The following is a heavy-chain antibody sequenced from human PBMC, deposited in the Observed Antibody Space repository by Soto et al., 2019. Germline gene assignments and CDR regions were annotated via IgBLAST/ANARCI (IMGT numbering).Heavy chain of an antibody. CDR1: GRSFSGYY. D-gene: IGHD5-18*01. J-gene: IGHJ6*03. CDR3: ARGSRGGYSYGRNVYYYYMDV. V-gene: IGHV4-34*01. CDR2: INHSGST. Sequence: PSETLSLTCAVYGRSFSGYYWSWIRQPPGKGLEWIGEINHSGSTNYNPSLKSRVTISVDTSKNQFSLKLSSVTAADTAVYYCARGSRGGYSYGRNVYYYYMDVWGKGTTVTVSS.